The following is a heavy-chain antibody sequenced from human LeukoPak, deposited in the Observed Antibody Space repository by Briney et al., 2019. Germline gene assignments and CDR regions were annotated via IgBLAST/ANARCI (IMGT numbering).Heavy chain of an antibody. J-gene: IGHJ4*02. Sequence: ASVKVSCKASGYTFTNYAMNWVRQAPGQGLEWMGWINTNTGNPTYAQGFTGRFVFSLDTSVSTAYLQISSLKAEDTAVYYCARELGAKLERAPFVYWGQGTLVTVSS. CDR3: ARELGAKLERAPFVY. CDR1: GYTFTNYA. CDR2: INTNTGNP. V-gene: IGHV7-4-1*02. D-gene: IGHD1-1*01.